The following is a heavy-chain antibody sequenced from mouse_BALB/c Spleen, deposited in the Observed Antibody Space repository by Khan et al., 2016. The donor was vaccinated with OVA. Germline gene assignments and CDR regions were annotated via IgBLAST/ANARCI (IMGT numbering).Heavy chain of an antibody. CDR1: DYTLTDYS. Sequence: QVQLQQSGPDLVRPGVSVKISCTVSDYTLTDYSMHWVQQSPAKGLEWIGAVSTDYGSTNYNPKFKGKAIMTVDTSSNTAYMELGRLTSEDAAIYSWARAGDDSSFAYGGQETLVTVSA. CDR3: ARAGDDSSFAY. CDR2: VSTDYGST. V-gene: IGHV1S137*01. J-gene: IGHJ3*01. D-gene: IGHD2-13*01.